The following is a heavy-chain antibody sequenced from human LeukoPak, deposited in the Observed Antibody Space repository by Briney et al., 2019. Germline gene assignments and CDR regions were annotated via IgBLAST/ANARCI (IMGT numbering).Heavy chain of an antibody. CDR1: GFTFTTYW. D-gene: IGHD5-12*01. V-gene: IGHV3-74*01. CDR2: IHSDGSST. J-gene: IGHJ4*02. CDR3: ARGGTGYGDFDY. Sequence: QPGGSLRLSCAASGFTFTTYWIHWVRQAPGKGLVWVSRIHSDGSSTRYADSVKGRFTVSRDNDKNTVYLQMNSLRAEDTAVYYCARGGTGYGDFDYWGQGTLVSVSS.